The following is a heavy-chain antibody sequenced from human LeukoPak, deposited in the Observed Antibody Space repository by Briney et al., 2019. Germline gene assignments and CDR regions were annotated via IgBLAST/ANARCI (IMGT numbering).Heavy chain of an antibody. J-gene: IGHJ4*02. CDR2: IRFNGN. CDR3: ARENWDFDF. CDR1: GFTFSNYA. V-gene: IGHV3-30*02. Sequence: GGSLRLSCAASGFTFSNYAIHWVRQAPGKGLEWVASIRFNGNFYADYVKGRFTISRDNSKSTVSLQMDTLRTEDTALYYCARENWDFDFWGQGTLVTVPS. D-gene: IGHD7-27*01.